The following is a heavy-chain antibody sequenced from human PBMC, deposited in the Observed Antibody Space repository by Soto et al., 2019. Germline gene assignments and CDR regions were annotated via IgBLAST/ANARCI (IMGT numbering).Heavy chain of an antibody. J-gene: IGHJ6*02. D-gene: IGHD3-10*01. CDR3: ARQGFGPLHGLVDV. CDR1: GGSINSYY. V-gene: IGHV4-59*08. Sequence: QVQLQESGPGLVKPSEILSLCCTVSGGSINSYYWSWIRQSPGKRMEWIGYVHHSWGSSYNPSLQSRVAISLDTSKSQFSLKVTSVTATDTAVYYCARQGFGPLHGLVDVWGQGTTVTVSS. CDR2: VHHSWGS.